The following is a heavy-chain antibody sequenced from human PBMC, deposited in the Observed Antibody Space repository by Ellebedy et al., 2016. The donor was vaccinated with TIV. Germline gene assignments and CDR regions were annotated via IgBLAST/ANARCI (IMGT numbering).Heavy chain of an antibody. J-gene: IGHJ4*02. Sequence: GESLKISCAASGFTFSRNWMYWVRQAPGKGLEWVANIKEDGSEEYYVDSVKGRFTISRDNAKNSLYLQMNSLRAEDTAVYYCVRDHHWSYFDWGQGTLITVSS. CDR2: IKEDGSEE. D-gene: IGHD1-26*01. CDR1: GFTFSRNW. CDR3: VRDHHWSYFD. V-gene: IGHV3-7*03.